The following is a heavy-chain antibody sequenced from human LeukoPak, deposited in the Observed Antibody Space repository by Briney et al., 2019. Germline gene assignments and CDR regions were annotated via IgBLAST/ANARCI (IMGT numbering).Heavy chain of an antibody. CDR2: IYYSGST. CDR1: GGSFSSYY. CDR3: ARRTSYGILTGYYNPRGYYFDY. V-gene: IGHV4-39*01. D-gene: IGHD3-9*01. J-gene: IGHJ4*02. Sequence: SETLSLTCAVYGGSFSSYYWGWIRQPPGKGLEWIGSIYYSGSTYYNPSLKSRVTISVDTSKNQFSLKLSSVTAADTAVYYCARRTSYGILTGYYNPRGYYFDYWGQGTLVTVSS.